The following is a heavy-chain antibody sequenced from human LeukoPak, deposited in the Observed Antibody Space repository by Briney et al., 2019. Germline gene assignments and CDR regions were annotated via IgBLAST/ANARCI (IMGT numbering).Heavy chain of an antibody. J-gene: IGHJ4*02. D-gene: IGHD5-18*01. Sequence: ASVKVSCKASGGTFSSYAISWVRQAPGQGLEWMGGIIPIFGTANYAQKFQGRVTITADESTSTAYMELSSLRSEDTAVYYCARDPFRTDWVTAGRTVYLRPPVYFDYWGQGTLVTVSS. CDR2: IIPIFGTA. V-gene: IGHV1-69*13. CDR1: GGTFSSYA. CDR3: ARDPFRTDWVTAGRTVYLRPPVYFDY.